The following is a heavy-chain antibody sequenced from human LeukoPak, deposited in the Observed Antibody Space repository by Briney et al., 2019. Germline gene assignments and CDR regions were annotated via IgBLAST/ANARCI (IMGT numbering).Heavy chain of an antibody. D-gene: IGHD3-16*02. CDR2: MNPSSGNT. J-gene: IGHJ5*02. Sequence: ASVKVSCKASGYTFTSYDINWVRQATGQGLEWMGWMNPSSGNTGYAQKFQGRVTMTRNTSISTAYMELSSLRSEDTAVYYCARGLPGYYDYVWGSYRYNWFDPWGQGTLVTVSS. V-gene: IGHV1-8*01. CDR3: ARGLPGYYDYVWGSYRYNWFDP. CDR1: GYTFTSYD.